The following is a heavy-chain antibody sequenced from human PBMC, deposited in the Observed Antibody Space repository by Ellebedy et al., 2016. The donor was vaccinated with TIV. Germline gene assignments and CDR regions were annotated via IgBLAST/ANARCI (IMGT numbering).Heavy chain of an antibody. J-gene: IGHJ3*02. CDR3: ARGNIVGASGAFDM. V-gene: IGHV3-48*02. CDR1: GFIFSGFG. CDR2: ISDSSTSI. Sequence: PGGSLRLSCAASGFIFSGFGMNWVRQAPGKGLEWIAYISDSSTSIYYGDSVKGRFTISRDNARDSLYLQMNSLRDEDTAVYYCARGNIVGASGAFDMWGQGTIVTVSS. D-gene: IGHD1-26*01.